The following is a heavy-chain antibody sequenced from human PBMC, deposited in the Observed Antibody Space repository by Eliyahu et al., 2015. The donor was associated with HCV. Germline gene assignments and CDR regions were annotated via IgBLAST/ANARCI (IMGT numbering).Heavy chain of an antibody. V-gene: IGHV3-53*01. CDR2: IYSGGST. CDR1: GFTXSXNY. Sequence: EVQLXESGGGLVQPGGSLRLSCAASGFTXSXNYMSWVRQAPGKGLECVSVIYSGGSTHYADSVKGRFTISRDNSKNTLYLQMNSLREEDTAVYYCARDPTGADCSDTMCFGSWYFDLWGRGTLVSVSS. J-gene: IGHJ2*01. CDR3: ARDPTGADCSDTMCFGSWYFDL. D-gene: IGHD3-10*02.